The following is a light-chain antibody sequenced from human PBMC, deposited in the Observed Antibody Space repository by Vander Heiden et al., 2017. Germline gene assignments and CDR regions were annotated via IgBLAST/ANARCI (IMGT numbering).Light chain of an antibody. CDR1: QSVRNNY. J-gene: IGKJ2*01. CDR3: QQEGSSPRT. V-gene: IGKV3-20*01. CDR2: GAS. Sequence: DIVLTQSPGTLSLSPGERASLSCRASQSVRNNYLAWYRQKPGQAPRLLIYGASSRATGIPDRFSGSGSGTDFTLTISRLEPEDFAVYYCQQEGSSPRTFGQGTKLEIK.